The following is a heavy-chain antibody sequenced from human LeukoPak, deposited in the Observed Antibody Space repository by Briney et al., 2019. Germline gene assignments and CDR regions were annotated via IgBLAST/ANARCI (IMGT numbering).Heavy chain of an antibody. Sequence: PGGSLRLSCAASGFTFSSYSMNWVRQAPGKGLEWVSSISSSSSYIYYADSVKGRFTISRDNAKNSLYLQMNSLRAEDTAVYYCARDRVLRGVIEYWGQGTLVTVSS. V-gene: IGHV3-21*01. CDR1: GFTFSSYS. CDR3: ARDRVLRGVIEY. CDR2: ISSSSSYI. J-gene: IGHJ4*02. D-gene: IGHD3-10*01.